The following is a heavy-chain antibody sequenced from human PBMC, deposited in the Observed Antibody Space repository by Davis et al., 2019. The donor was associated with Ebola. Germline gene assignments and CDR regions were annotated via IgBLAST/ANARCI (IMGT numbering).Heavy chain of an antibody. J-gene: IGHJ6*02. CDR3: ARGPIVVPDSDYYYYGMDV. D-gene: IGHD2-2*01. CDR2: RSQTGSTI. V-gene: IGHV3-48*03. CDR1: GFTLRKYE. Sequence: GESLKTSCAGSGFTLRKYEMNWVRQPPGKGLGWISYRSQTGSTIRYADSVKRRFTYSRDNAKNSMYLRMDSLRADGAAVYYCARGPIVVPDSDYYYYGMDVWGQGTTVTVSS.